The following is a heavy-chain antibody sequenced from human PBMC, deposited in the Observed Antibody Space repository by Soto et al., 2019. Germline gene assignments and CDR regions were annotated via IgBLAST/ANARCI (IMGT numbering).Heavy chain of an antibody. Sequence: ASVKVSCKASGYTFTSYAMHWVRRAPGQRLEWMGWINPSSGGTNYAQKFQGWVIMTRDTSISTAYMELSRLRSDDTAMYYCARGPGDFWSGYFDYWGQGTLVTVSS. V-gene: IGHV1-2*04. CDR2: INPSSGGT. CDR1: GYTFTSYA. CDR3: ARGPGDFWSGYFDY. D-gene: IGHD3-3*01. J-gene: IGHJ4*02.